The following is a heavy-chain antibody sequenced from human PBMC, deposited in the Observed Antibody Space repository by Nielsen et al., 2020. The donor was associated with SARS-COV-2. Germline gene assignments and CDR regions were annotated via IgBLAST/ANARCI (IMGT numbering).Heavy chain of an antibody. V-gene: IGHV3-21*01. D-gene: IGHD6-19*01. J-gene: IGHJ4*02. Sequence: GGSLRLSCAASGFTFSTYSMNWVRQAPGKGLEWVSSINSISSYIYYADSVKGRFTISRDNAKNSLYLQMNSLRAEDTAVYYCARDLATSAWSNWGQGTLVTVSS. CDR1: GFTFSTYS. CDR2: INSISSYI. CDR3: ARDLATSAWSN.